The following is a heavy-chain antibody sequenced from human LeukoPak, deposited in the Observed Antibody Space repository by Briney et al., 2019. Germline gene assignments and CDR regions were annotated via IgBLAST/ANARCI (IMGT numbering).Heavy chain of an antibody. CDR2: IWYDGSNK. V-gene: IGHV3-33*01. J-gene: IGHJ4*02. D-gene: IGHD4/OR15-4a*01. Sequence: GRSLRLSCAASGFTFSSYGMHWVRQAPGKGLEWVAVIWYDGSNKYYADSVKGRFTISRDNSKNTLHLQMNSLRAEDTAVYYCARGDKGLTIWGQGTLVTVSS. CDR1: GFTFSSYG. CDR3: ARGDKGLTI.